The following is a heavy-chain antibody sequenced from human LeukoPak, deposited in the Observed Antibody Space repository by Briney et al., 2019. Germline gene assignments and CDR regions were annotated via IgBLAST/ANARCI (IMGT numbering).Heavy chain of an antibody. CDR2: IYSGGST. V-gene: IGHV3-53*01. CDR1: GFTVSSNY. D-gene: IGHD2-15*01. CDR3: ARGYCSGGSCNDY. Sequence: GGSLRLSCAASGFTVSSNYMSWVRQAPGKGLEWVSVIYSGGSTYYADSVKGRFTISRDNSKNTLYLQMNSLRAEDTAVYYCARGYCSGGSCNDYWGQGTLVTVSS. J-gene: IGHJ4*02.